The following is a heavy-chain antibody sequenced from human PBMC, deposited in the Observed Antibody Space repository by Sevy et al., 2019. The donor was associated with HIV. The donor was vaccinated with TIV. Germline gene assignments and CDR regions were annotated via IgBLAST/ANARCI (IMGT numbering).Heavy chain of an antibody. D-gene: IGHD4-4*01. CDR3: ATTRTSNHRGYFDY. Sequence: GGSLRLSCAASGFSFSSYGMHWVRQAPGKGLEWVAMIRYDGSDKYYADTVKGRFSISRDNSKNSLHLHMNSLRAEDTALYYCATTRTSNHRGYFDYWGQGTLVTVSS. V-gene: IGHV3-30*02. CDR1: GFSFSSYG. CDR2: IRYDGSDK. J-gene: IGHJ4*02.